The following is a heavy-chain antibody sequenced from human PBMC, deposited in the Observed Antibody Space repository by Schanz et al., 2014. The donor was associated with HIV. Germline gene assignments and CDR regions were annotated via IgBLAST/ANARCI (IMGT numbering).Heavy chain of an antibody. CDR2: IYYSGST. D-gene: IGHD1-1*01. CDR3: ARATRIATRRNAFEV. J-gene: IGHJ3*01. CDR1: GGSISSGGNY. Sequence: QVQLQESGPGLMKPSQTLTLSCTVSGGSISSGGNYWSWIRQHAGKGLEGIGNIYYSGSTYYNPSLKSRVNISLDTSENQFSLKLSSVTAADTAVYYCARATRIATRRNAFEVWGQGTMVTVSS. V-gene: IGHV4-31*03.